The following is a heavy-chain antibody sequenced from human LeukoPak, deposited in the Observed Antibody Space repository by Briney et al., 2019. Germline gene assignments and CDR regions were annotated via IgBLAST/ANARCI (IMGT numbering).Heavy chain of an antibody. D-gene: IGHD6-19*01. CDR3: ARDSSGWPFDY. V-gene: IGHV4-59*01. CDR2: IYYSGST. J-gene: IGHJ4*02. CDR1: GGSISSYY. Sequence: PSGTLSLTCTVSGGSISSYYWSWIRQPPGKGLELIGYIYYSGSTNYNPSLKSRVTISVDTSKNQFSLKLSSVTAADTAVYYCARDSSGWPFDYWAQGTLVTVSS.